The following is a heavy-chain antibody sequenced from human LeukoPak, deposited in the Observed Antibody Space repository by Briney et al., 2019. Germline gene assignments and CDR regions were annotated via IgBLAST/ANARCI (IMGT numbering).Heavy chain of an antibody. CDR3: AKGPSAMGAFDI. D-gene: IGHD2-2*01. CDR2: ITSRSSYK. V-gene: IGHV3-21*04. J-gene: IGHJ3*02. CDR1: GFTFSTYS. Sequence: GGSLRLSCEASGFTFSTYSMNWVRQAPGKGLEWVSSITSRSSYKYYADSVKGRFTISRDDAKNSLYLQMNSLRVEDTAVYYCAKGPSAMGAFDIWGQGTMVTVSS.